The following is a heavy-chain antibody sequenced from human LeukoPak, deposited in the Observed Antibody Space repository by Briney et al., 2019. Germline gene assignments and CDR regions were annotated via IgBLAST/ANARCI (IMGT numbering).Heavy chain of an antibody. CDR2: ISNDGRNE. D-gene: IGHD3-10*02. CDR3: AKDQSGNVPGY. J-gene: IGHJ4*02. V-gene: IGHV3-30*18. Sequence: GGSLRLSCADSGFTFSKHCMHWVRQAPGKGLEWVAVISNDGRNEYYADSVKGRFTISRDNSKKTLYLQMNSLRAEDTALYYCAKDQSGNVPGYWGQGTLVTVSS. CDR1: GFTFSKHC.